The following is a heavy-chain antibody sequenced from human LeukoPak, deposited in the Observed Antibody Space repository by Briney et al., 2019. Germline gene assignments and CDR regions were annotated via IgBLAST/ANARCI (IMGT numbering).Heavy chain of an antibody. CDR1: GGSISSSSDY. J-gene: IGHJ4*02. V-gene: IGHV4-39*07. Sequence: SETLSLTCTVSGGSISSSSDYWGWIRQPPGKGLEWIGSIYHSGSTNYNPSLKSRVTISVDTSKNQFSLKLSSVTAADTAVYYCARGSGSYSWWNFDYWGQGTLVTVSS. D-gene: IGHD1-26*01. CDR2: IYHSGST. CDR3: ARGSGSYSWWNFDY.